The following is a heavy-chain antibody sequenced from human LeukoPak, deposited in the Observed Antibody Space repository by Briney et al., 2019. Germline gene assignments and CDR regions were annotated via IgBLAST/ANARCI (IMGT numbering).Heavy chain of an antibody. CDR3: ARAAPDNYYDSSHIDY. J-gene: IGHJ4*02. CDR2: IISSSSYI. D-gene: IGHD3-22*01. V-gene: IGHV3-21*01. Sequence: GGSLRLSCAASGFTFSSYSMNWVRQAPGKGLEWVSSIISSSSYIYYADSVKGRFTISRDQAKNSLYLQMNSLRAEDTAVYYCARAAPDNYYDSSHIDYWGQGTLVTVSS. CDR1: GFTFSSYS.